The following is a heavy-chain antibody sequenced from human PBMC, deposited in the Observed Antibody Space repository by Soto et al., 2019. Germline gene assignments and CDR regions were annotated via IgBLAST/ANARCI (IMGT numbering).Heavy chain of an antibody. Sequence: QVQLVQSGAEVKKPGSSVKVSCKASGGTFSSYTISWVRQAPGQGLEWMGRIIPILGIANYAQKFQGRVTITADKSTSTAYMELSSLRSEDTAVYYCARXXXTTANWFDPWGQGTLVTVSS. CDR3: ARXXXTTANWFDP. V-gene: IGHV1-69*02. D-gene: IGHD4-4*01. J-gene: IGHJ5*02. CDR1: GGTFSSYT. CDR2: IIPILGIA.